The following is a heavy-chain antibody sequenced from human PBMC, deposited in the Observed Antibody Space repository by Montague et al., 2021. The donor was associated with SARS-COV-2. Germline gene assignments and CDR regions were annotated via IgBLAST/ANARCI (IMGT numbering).Heavy chain of an antibody. D-gene: IGHD3-9*01. CDR3: ARIGLRYFDWLLLGEGYFDP. J-gene: IGHJ4*02. Sequence: SETLSLTCTVSGGSISSYYWSWIRQPPGKGLEWFGYIYYSGSTNYNPSLKSRVTISVDTSKNQFSLKLSSVTAADTAVYYCARIGLRYFDWLLLGEGYFDPWGQGTLVTVSS. CDR2: IYYSGST. CDR1: GGSISSYY. V-gene: IGHV4-59*08.